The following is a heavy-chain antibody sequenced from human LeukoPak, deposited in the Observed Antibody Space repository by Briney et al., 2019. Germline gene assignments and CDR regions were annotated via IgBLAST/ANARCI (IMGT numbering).Heavy chain of an antibody. CDR3: AKDRSLIGIHI. CDR1: GFKCDDHG. Sequence: GGSLRLSCAASGFKCDDHGMSWVRQVPGKGLEWVSGLNWNGGRTGYADSVKGRFTISRDNAKNSLYLQMNSLRAEDTAFYYCAKDRSLIGIHIWGQGTMVIVSS. J-gene: IGHJ3*02. V-gene: IGHV3-20*04. CDR2: LNWNGGRT. D-gene: IGHD2-21*01.